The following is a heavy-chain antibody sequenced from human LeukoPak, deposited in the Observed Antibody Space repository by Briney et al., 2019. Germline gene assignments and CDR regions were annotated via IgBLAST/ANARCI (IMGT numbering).Heavy chain of an antibody. CDR1: GFTVSSNY. D-gene: IGHD2-2*01. V-gene: IGHV3-53*01. CDR3: ARGLGVPAANLGGPRYYNYYGMDV. CDR2: IYSGGST. J-gene: IGHJ6*02. Sequence: GGSLRLSCAASGFTVSSNYMSWVRQAPGKGLEWVSVIYSGGSTYYADSVKGRFTISRDNSKNTLYLQMNSLRAEDTAVYYCARGLGVPAANLGGPRYYNYYGMDVWGQGTTVTVSS.